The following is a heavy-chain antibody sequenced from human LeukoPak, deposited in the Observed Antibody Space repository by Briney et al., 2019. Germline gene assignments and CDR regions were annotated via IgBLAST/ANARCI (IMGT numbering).Heavy chain of an antibody. V-gene: IGHV4-34*01. CDR3: ARVLDSGEDY. Sequence: SETLSLTCAVYGGSFSGYYWSWIRQPPGKGLEWIGEINHSGSTNYNPSLKSRVTISVDTSKDQFSLKLSSVTAADTAVYYCARVLDSGEDYWGQGTLVTVSS. CDR2: INHSGST. J-gene: IGHJ4*02. CDR1: GGSFSGYY. D-gene: IGHD3-10*01.